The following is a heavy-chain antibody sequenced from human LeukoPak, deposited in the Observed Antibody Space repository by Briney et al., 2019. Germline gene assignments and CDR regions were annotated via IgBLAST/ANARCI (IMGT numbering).Heavy chain of an antibody. CDR1: GFTFSSYW. J-gene: IGHJ5*02. CDR2: INSDGSST. Sequence: PGGSLRLSCAASGFTFSSYWMHWVRQAPGKGLVWVSRINSDGSSTSYADSVKGRFTISRDNAKNTLYLQMNSLRAEDTAVYDCARFSVDTAMRGAWGQGTLVTVSS. D-gene: IGHD5-18*01. CDR3: ARFSVDTAMRGA. V-gene: IGHV3-74*01.